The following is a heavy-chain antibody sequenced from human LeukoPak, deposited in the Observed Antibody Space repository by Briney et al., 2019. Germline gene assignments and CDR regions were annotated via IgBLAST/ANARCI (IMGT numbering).Heavy chain of an antibody. J-gene: IGHJ4*02. CDR1: GFTFSSYW. D-gene: IGHD2-2*01. Sequence: GGSLRLSCAASGFTFSSYWMHWVRQAPGKGLVWVSRINSDGSSTSYADPVKGRFTISRDNAKNTLYPQMNSLRAEDTAVYYCARASRYCSSTSCYPKYWGQGTLVTVSS. CDR3: ARASRYCSSTSCYPKY. V-gene: IGHV3-74*01. CDR2: INSDGSST.